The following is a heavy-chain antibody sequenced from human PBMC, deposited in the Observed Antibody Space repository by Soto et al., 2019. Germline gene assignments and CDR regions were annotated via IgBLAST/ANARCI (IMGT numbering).Heavy chain of an antibody. V-gene: IGHV4-39*01. Sequence: KPSETLSLTCTVSGGSTNSRSYYWGWIRQSPGKGLEWIGSIYYSGSTYYNPSLKSRVAMSVDTSKNQFSLKLRSVSAADTAVYYCARQRTSVVTQAYFDDWGQGSLVTVSS. J-gene: IGHJ4*02. CDR2: IYYSGST. D-gene: IGHD2-21*02. CDR3: ARQRTSVVTQAYFDD. CDR1: GGSTNSRSYY.